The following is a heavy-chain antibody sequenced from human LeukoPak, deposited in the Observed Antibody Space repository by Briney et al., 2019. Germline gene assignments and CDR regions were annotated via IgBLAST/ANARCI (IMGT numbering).Heavy chain of an antibody. Sequence: GGSLRLSCSASGFTFGAYFMHWVRQAPGKGLEYVSSISSEGKTTYYADSVKGRFTISRDNSKNTLYLQMSSLRPEDTAVYYCVKDRWVDHWGQGTLVTVSS. D-gene: IGHD6-13*01. V-gene: IGHV3-64D*06. J-gene: IGHJ4*02. CDR3: VKDRWVDH. CDR2: ISSEGKTT. CDR1: GFTFGAYF.